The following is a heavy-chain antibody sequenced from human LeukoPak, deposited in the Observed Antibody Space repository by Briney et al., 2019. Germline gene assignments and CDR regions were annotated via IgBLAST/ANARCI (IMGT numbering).Heavy chain of an antibody. J-gene: IGHJ4*02. D-gene: IGHD6-13*01. Sequence: GGSLRLSCAASGFTFSSYAMSWVRQAPGKGLEWVSAISGSGGSTYYADSVKGRFTISRDNSKNTLYLQMNNLRREDTGVYYCAREAFSSRWNWGQGTLVTVSS. V-gene: IGHV3-23*01. CDR1: GFTFSSYA. CDR3: AREAFSSRWN. CDR2: ISGSGGST.